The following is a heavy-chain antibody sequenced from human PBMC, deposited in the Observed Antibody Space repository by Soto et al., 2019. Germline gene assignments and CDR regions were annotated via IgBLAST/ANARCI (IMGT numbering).Heavy chain of an antibody. V-gene: IGHV3-33*01. Sequence: GGSLRLSCAASGFTFSSYGMHWVRQAPGKGLEWVAVIWYDGSNKYYADSVKGRFTISRDNSKNTLYLQMNSLRAEDTAVYYCARDRWYGSGSYYLFDYWGQGTLVTVSS. CDR3: ARDRWYGSGSYYLFDY. D-gene: IGHD3-10*01. CDR1: GFTFSSYG. CDR2: IWYDGSNK. J-gene: IGHJ4*02.